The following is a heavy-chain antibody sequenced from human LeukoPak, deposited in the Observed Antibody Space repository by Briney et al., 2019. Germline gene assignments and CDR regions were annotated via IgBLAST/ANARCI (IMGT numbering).Heavy chain of an antibody. CDR3: ARVGQRWLQFDYYYMDV. CDR1: GFSFSSYS. D-gene: IGHD5-24*01. Sequence: GGSLRLSCAASGFSFSSYSMNWVRQAPGKGLEWVSSISSSSSYIYYADSVKGRFTISRDNAKNSLYLQMNSLRAEDTAVYYCARVGQRWLQFDYYYMDVWGKGTTVTVSS. V-gene: IGHV3-21*01. J-gene: IGHJ6*03. CDR2: ISSSSSYI.